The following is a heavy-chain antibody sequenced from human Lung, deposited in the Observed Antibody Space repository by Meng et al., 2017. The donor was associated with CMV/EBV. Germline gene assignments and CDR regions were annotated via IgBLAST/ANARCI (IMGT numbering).Heavy chain of an antibody. V-gene: IGHV3-30*02. J-gene: IGHJ4*02. D-gene: IGHD3-16*01. CDR3: AKDLLLFGGPNAYFDQ. Sequence: GESLKISCAASGLRFDAYGMHWVRQTPGKGLEWVASIRHDGTNKFYGDSVKGRFTISRDNSKNTVYLQMNSLRPEETAVYYCAKDLLLFGGPNAYFDQWGQGTLVTVSS. CDR1: GLRFDAYG. CDR2: IRHDGTNK.